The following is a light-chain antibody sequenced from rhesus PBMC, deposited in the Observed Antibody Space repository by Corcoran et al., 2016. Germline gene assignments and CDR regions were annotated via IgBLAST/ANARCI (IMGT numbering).Light chain of an antibody. CDR2: GGS. V-gene: IGKV2-72*01. CDR3: VQAIAFPLT. CDR1: QSLLHSNGNTY. Sequence: DIVMTQTPLSLPITPGEPASISCRSSQSLLHSNGNTYLHWYLQKPGQSPQLLIYGGSNRAYGVPDRFSGSGSGTDFTLKISKVEAEEVGVYYCVQAIAFPLTFGGGTKVELK. J-gene: IGKJ4*01.